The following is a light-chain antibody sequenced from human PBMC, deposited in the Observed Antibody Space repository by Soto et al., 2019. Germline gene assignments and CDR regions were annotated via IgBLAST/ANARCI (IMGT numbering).Light chain of an antibody. CDR2: EVS. CDR3: CSYAGSSTS. J-gene: IGLJ1*01. Sequence: QSALTQPASVSGSPGQSITISCTGTSSDVGSYNPVSWYQQHPGKAPKLMIYEVSKRPSGVSNRFSGSKSGNTASLTISGLQAEDEADYYCCSYAGSSTSFGTGTKLTVL. V-gene: IGLV2-23*02. CDR1: SSDVGSYNP.